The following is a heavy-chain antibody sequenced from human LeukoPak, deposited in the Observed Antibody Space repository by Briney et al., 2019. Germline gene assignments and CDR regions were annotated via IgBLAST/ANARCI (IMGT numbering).Heavy chain of an antibody. CDR2: ISGSGGST. V-gene: IGHV3-23*01. Sequence: GGSLRLSCAASGFTFSSYAMSWVRQAPGKGLEWVSAISGSGGSTYYADSVKDRFTISRDNSKNTLYLQMNSLRAEDTAVYYCAKDIGVTTDFSYFDYWGQGTLVTVSS. CDR3: AKDIGVTTDFSYFDY. D-gene: IGHD4-17*01. CDR1: GFTFSSYA. J-gene: IGHJ4*02.